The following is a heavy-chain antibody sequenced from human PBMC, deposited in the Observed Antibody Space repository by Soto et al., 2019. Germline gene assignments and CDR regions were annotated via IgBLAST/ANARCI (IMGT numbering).Heavy chain of an antibody. D-gene: IGHD3-10*01. Sequence: ASVKVSCKASGYTFTSYGISWVRQAPGQGLEWMGWISAYNGNTNYAKKLQGRVTMTTSTSTSTAYMELRSLRSDDTAVYYWAREGGGVYGDWFDPWGQGTLVTVSS. CDR2: ISAYNGNT. CDR3: AREGGGVYGDWFDP. CDR1: GYTFTSYG. V-gene: IGHV1-18*04. J-gene: IGHJ5*02.